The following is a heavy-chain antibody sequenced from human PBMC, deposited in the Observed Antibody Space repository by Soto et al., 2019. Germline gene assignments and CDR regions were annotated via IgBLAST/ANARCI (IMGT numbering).Heavy chain of an antibody. V-gene: IGHV4-30-2*06. CDR1: GDSISGGGFS. CDR3: ARGHYFGSGSTD. Sequence: SETLSLTCAVPGDSISGGGFSWNWIRQSPGKGQEWIGYIYPSGTSYFNPSLKSRVSISLNKYRNQFSLRLSSMTVSDTVVYYCARGHYFGSGSTDWGHGSLVNVP. J-gene: IGHJ4*01. CDR2: IYPSGTS. D-gene: IGHD3-10*01.